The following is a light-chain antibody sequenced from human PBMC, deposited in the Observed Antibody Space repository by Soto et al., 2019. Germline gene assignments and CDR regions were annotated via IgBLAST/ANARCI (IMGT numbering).Light chain of an antibody. CDR3: QQYNSYSGT. Sequence: DIPMTQSPSTLSASVGDRVTITCRASQSISIWLAWYQQKPGKAPKLLIYKASSLESGVPSRFSGSASGTEFTLTISSLQPDDFATYYCQQYNSYSGTFGQGTKVEIK. CDR1: QSISIW. V-gene: IGKV1-5*03. CDR2: KAS. J-gene: IGKJ1*01.